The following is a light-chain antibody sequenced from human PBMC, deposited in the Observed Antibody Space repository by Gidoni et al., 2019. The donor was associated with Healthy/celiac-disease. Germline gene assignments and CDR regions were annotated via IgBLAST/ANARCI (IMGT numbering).Light chain of an antibody. CDR2: GAS. V-gene: IGKV3-20*01. CDR1: QSVSSSY. J-gene: IGKJ2*02. Sequence: EFALTQSPGTLSVSPGERARLSCRASQSVSSSYLAWYQQKPGQAPRLLIYGASSRATGIPDRFSGSWAGTNFTPTISRLAPEDFAVYYCQQYGSSPRTFGQGTKLEIK. CDR3: QQYGSSPRT.